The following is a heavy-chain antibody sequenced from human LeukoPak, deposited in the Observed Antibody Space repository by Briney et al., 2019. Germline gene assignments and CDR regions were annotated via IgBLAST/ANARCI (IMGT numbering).Heavy chain of an antibody. J-gene: IGHJ4*02. Sequence: SETLSLTCTVSGGSISSSSYYWGWIRQPPGKGLEWIGSIYYSGSTYYSPSLKSRVTISVDTSKNQFSPKLSSVTAADTAVYYCARDWGSYFDYWGQGTLVTVSS. V-gene: IGHV4-39*07. D-gene: IGHD3-16*01. CDR3: ARDWGSYFDY. CDR1: GGSISSSSYY. CDR2: IYYSGST.